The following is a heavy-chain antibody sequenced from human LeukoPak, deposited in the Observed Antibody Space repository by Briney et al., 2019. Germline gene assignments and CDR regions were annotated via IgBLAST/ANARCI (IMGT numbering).Heavy chain of an antibody. Sequence: PGGSLRLSCAASGFTFTDSAMTWVRRAPGKGLEWVSAISTSGGDTIYTDSVKDRFTISRDNSKNTLYLQINSLRAEDTAIYYCTKGGNYAPLDSWGQGTLVTVSS. CDR2: ISTSGGDT. CDR3: TKGGNYAPLDS. J-gene: IGHJ4*02. CDR1: GFTFTDSA. D-gene: IGHD1-7*01. V-gene: IGHV3-23*01.